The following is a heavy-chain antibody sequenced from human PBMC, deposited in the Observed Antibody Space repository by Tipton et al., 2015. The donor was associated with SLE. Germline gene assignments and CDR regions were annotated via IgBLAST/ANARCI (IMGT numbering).Heavy chain of an antibody. CDR1: GGSISSHY. Sequence: TLSLTCTVSGGSISSHYWGWIRQPPGKGLEWIGNIYYTGDTSYSPSLKSRVTISLDTSKNQFSLKLTSVTAADTAVYFCAGGNYPPPTFDYWGQGSLVTVSS. D-gene: IGHD1-26*01. J-gene: IGHJ4*02. V-gene: IGHV4-59*04. CDR2: IYYTGDT. CDR3: AGGNYPPPTFDY.